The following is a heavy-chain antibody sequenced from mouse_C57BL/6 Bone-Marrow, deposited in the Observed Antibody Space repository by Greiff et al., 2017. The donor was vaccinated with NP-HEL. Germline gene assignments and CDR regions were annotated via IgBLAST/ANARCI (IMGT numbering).Heavy chain of an antibody. J-gene: IGHJ3*01. CDR3: ARRGFYYGRAWFAY. V-gene: IGHV1-81*01. CDR2: IYPRSGNT. CDR1: GYTFTSYG. Sequence: VQLQQSGAELARPGASVKLSCKASGYTFTSYGISWVKQRTGQGLEWIGEIYPRSGNTYYNEKFKGKATLTADKSSSTAYMELRSLTSEDSAVYFCARRGFYYGRAWFAYWGQGTLVTVSA. D-gene: IGHD1-1*01.